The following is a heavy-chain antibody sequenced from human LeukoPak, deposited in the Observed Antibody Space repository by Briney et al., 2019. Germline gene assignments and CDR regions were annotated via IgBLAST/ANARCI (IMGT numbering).Heavy chain of an antibody. J-gene: IGHJ4*02. D-gene: IGHD1-26*01. CDR1: GGSISRYY. CDR3: ARQSVSSMYFDY. V-gene: IGHV4-4*07. CDR2: IYSSGIT. Sequence: SETLSLTCTVSGGSISRYYWNWIRQPAGKGLEWIGRIYSSGITNYNPSLQSRVTMSIDTSKNQFSLKLSSVTAADTAVYYCARQSVSSMYFDYWGQGTLVTVSS.